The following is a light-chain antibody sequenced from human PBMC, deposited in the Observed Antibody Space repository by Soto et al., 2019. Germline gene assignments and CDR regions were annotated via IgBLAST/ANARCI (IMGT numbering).Light chain of an antibody. CDR1: QSVDGRY. CDR2: GAS. J-gene: IGKJ2*01. V-gene: IGKV3-20*01. CDR3: QHYGSSPPMYT. Sequence: EIVVTQSPGTLSLSPGESATLSCRATQSVDGRYVAWYQQKPGQAPRLLIYGASIRATGVPDRFSGSGSGTYFSLTISRLEPEDFSVYYCQHYGSSPPMYTFGQGTKLEI.